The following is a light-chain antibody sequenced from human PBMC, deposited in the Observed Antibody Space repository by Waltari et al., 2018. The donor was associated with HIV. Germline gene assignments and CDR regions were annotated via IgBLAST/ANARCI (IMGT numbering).Light chain of an antibody. CDR2: GAS. CDR1: QAIGQS. CDR3: QHYNFLLT. J-gene: IGKJ4*01. Sequence: DVHMTQSLASLTASVGDRVNISCQANQAIGQSLNWYHQKTGKAPKLLIYGASNLEKGVPPRINGSGSGTEFTFSIDPLQPEDVGTYYCQHYNFLLTFGGGTKV. V-gene: IGKV1-33*01.